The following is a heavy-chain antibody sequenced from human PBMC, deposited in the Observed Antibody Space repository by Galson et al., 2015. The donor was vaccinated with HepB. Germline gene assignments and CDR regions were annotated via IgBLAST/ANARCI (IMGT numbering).Heavy chain of an antibody. J-gene: IGHJ6*02. CDR2: IDPSDSYT. V-gene: IGHV5-10-1*01. CDR3: ARHGDYSGLDV. D-gene: IGHD4-17*01. Sequence: QSGAEVKKPGESLRISCNASGYSFASSTSYWISWVRQMPGKGLEWMGRIDPSDSYTKYSPSFQGHVTIAADKSISTAYLRWSSLKASDTAMYYCARHGDYSGLDVWGQGTTVTVSS. CDR1: GYSFASSTSYW.